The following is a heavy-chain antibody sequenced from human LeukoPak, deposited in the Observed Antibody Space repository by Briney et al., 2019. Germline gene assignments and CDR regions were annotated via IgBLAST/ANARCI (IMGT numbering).Heavy chain of an antibody. Sequence: GGSLRLSCAASGFTFSSYSMSWVRQARGKGLEWVSAISGSGGSTYYADSVKGRFTISRDNSKNTLYLQMNSLRAEDTAVYYCAKDTHYDFWSGYYQYWGQGTLVTVSS. CDR1: GFTFSSYS. D-gene: IGHD3-3*01. CDR3: AKDTHYDFWSGYYQY. CDR2: ISGSGGST. J-gene: IGHJ4*02. V-gene: IGHV3-23*01.